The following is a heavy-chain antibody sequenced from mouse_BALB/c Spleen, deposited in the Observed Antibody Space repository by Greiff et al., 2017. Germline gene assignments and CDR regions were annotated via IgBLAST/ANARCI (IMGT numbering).Heavy chain of an antibody. CDR3: ASFFRYLDY. V-gene: IGHV14-1*02. Sequence: EVKLMESGAELVWPGALVKLSCKASGFNIKDYYMHWVKQRPEQGLEWIGWIDPENGNTIYDPKFQGKASITADTSSNTAYLQLSSLTSEDTAVYYCASFFRYLDYWGQGTTLTVSS. CDR1: GFNIKDYY. J-gene: IGHJ2*01. CDR2: IDPENGNT.